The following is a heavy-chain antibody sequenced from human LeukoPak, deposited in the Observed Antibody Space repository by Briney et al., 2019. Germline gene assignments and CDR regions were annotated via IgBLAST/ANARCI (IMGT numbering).Heavy chain of an antibody. CDR3: ALSAQLLPQYYFDY. Sequence: GGSLRLSCAASGFTFSSYSMNWVRQAPGKGLEWVSSISSSSSYIYYADSVKGRFTISRDNAKNSLYLQMNSLRAEDTAVYYCALSAQLLPQYYFDYWGQGTLVTVSS. CDR2: ISSSSSYI. J-gene: IGHJ4*02. CDR1: GFTFSSYS. D-gene: IGHD2-15*01. V-gene: IGHV3-21*01.